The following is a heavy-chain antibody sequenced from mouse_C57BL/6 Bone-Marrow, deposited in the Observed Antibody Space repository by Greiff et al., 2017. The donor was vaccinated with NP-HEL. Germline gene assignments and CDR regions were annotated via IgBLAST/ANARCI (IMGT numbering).Heavy chain of an antibody. CDR2: INPNNGGT. CDR3: ARERGVYDYVDY. J-gene: IGHJ2*01. V-gene: IGHV1-26*01. Sequence: EVQLQQSGPELVKPGASVKISCKASGYTFTDYYMNWVKQSHGKSLEWIGDINPNNGGTSYNQKFKGKATLTVDKSSSTAYMELRSLTSEDSAVYYCARERGVYDYVDYWGQGTTLTVSS. D-gene: IGHD2-3*01. CDR1: GYTFTDYY.